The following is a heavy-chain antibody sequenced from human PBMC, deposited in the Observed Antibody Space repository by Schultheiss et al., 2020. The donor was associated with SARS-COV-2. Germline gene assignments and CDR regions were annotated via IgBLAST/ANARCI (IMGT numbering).Heavy chain of an antibody. CDR2: INSDGSST. Sequence: GGSLRLSFAASGFTFSSYWMHWVRQAPGKGLVWVSRINSDGSSTSYADSVKGRFTISRDNAKNTLYLQMNSLRAEDTAVYYCAREAAGINAFDIWGQGTMVTVSS. CDR1: GFTFSSYW. V-gene: IGHV3-74*01. D-gene: IGHD6-13*01. CDR3: AREAAGINAFDI. J-gene: IGHJ3*02.